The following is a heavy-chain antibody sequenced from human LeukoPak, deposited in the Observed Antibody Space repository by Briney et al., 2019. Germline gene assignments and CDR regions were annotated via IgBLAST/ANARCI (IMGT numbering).Heavy chain of an antibody. CDR2: ISYDGSNK. Sequence: GGSLRLSCAASGFTFSSYAMHWVRQAPGKGLEWVAVISYDGSNKYYADSVKGRFTISRDNSKNTLYLQMNSLRAEDTAVYYCARDQCGGDCYEYYEYFQHWGQGTLVTVSS. V-gene: IGHV3-30-3*01. CDR1: GFTFSSYA. J-gene: IGHJ1*01. D-gene: IGHD2-21*02. CDR3: ARDQCGGDCYEYYEYFQH.